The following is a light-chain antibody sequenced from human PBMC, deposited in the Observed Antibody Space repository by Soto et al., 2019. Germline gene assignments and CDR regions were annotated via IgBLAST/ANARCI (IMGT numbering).Light chain of an antibody. CDR2: SND. CDR3: AAWDDSLKGYV. J-gene: IGLJ1*01. V-gene: IGLV1-44*01. Sequence: QSVLTQSPSASGTPGQRVTISCSGSSSNIGSNTVNWYQQLPGTAPKLLIYSNDQRPSGVPDRFSASKSGTSASLAISGLQSEDEVDYYCAAWDDSLKGYVFGTGTKVTVL. CDR1: SSNIGSNT.